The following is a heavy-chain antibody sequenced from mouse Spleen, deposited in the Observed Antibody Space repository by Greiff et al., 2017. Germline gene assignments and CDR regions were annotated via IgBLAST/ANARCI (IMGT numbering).Heavy chain of an antibody. V-gene: IGHV1-80*01. CDR2: IYPGDGDT. J-gene: IGHJ2*01. D-gene: IGHD2-14*01. CDR1: GYAFSSYW. CDR3: ARKGGYRHSFDY. Sequence: QVQLKQSGAELVRPGSSVKISCKASGYAFSSYWMNWVKQRPGQGLEWIGQIYPGDGDTNYNGKFKGKATLTADKSSSTAYMQLSSLTSEDSAVYFCARKGGYRHSFDYWGQGTTLTVSS.